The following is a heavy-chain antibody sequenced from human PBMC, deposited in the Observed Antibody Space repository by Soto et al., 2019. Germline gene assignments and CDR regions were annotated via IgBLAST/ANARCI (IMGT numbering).Heavy chain of an antibody. CDR2: ISGSGIST. CDR3: AKEPVGPDWYFDL. Sequence: GGSLRLSCAASGFTFSSYFMYWVRQAPGKGLEWVSGISGSGISTHYADSVKGRFTVSRDNSKNTLYLQMNSLRAEDTAVYNCAKEPVGPDWYFDLWGRGTLVTVSS. CDR1: GFTFSSYF. J-gene: IGHJ2*01. V-gene: IGHV3-23*01.